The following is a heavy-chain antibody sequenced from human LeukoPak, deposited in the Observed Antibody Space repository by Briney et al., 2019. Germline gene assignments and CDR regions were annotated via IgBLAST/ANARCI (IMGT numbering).Heavy chain of an antibody. CDR3: ARGLGVVTAQSEQPKPRYFDL. J-gene: IGHJ2*01. V-gene: IGHV1-18*01. Sequence: VASVKVSCKASGYTFISYGISWVRQAPGQGLEWMGWISGYNGNTNYAQNLQGRVTMTTDTSTSTAYMELRSLRSDDAAVYYCARGLGVVTAQSEQPKPRYFDLWGRGTQVTVPS. CDR1: GYTFISYG. CDR2: ISGYNGNT. D-gene: IGHD2-21*02.